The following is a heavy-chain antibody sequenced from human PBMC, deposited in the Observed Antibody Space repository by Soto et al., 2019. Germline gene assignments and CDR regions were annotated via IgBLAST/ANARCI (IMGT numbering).Heavy chain of an antibody. Sequence: SETLSLTCAVSGGSISSGGYYWSWIRQHPGKGLEWIGYIYYSGSTYYNPSLKSRVTISVDTSKNQFSLKLSSVTAADTAVYYCARDSHCSSTSCYSPYYMDVPGQGTTVPVSS. CDR3: ARDSHCSSTSCYSPYYMDV. J-gene: IGHJ6*03. D-gene: IGHD2-2*01. CDR2: IYYSGST. V-gene: IGHV4-31*11. CDR1: GGSISSGGYY.